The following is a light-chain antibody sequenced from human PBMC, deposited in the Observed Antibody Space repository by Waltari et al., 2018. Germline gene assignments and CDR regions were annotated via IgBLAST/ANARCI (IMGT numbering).Light chain of an antibody. J-gene: IGKJ4*01. CDR3: QQYDGIVVT. Sequence: EIVLTQSPGTLSSPGDRATLSCRASQTVSTIALSWYQQKTGQAPRVLIYSTYNRATGIPDRFSGSGSGTDFTLTINRLAPEDFAMYYCQQYDGIVVTFGGGTKVEI. CDR1: QTVSTIA. V-gene: IGKV3-20*01. CDR2: STY.